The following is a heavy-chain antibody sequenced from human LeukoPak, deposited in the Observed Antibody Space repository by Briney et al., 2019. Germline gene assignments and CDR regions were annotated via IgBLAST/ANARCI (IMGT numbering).Heavy chain of an antibody. J-gene: IGHJ3*02. V-gene: IGHV1-8*01. CDR2: MNPNSGNT. Sequence: GASVKVSCKASGYTFTSYDINWVRQATGQGLEWMGWMNPNSGNTGYAQKFQGRVTMTRNTSISTAYMELSSLRSEDTAVYYCARDSQIVVDFPGAFDIWGQGTMVTVSS. CDR3: ARDSQIVVDFPGAFDI. D-gene: IGHD2-21*01. CDR1: GYTFTSYD.